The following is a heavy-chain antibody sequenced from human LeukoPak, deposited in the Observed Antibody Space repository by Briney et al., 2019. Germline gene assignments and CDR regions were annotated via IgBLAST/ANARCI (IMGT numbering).Heavy chain of an antibody. CDR3: ARGRTYYYDTSGYYPSIYYGMDV. Sequence: SETLSLTCAVSGGSFSGYYWYWIRQPPGKGLEWIGEINHGEGTNYNPSLKSRATLSVDTSKNQFSLKLTSVTAADTAVYYCARGRTYYYDTSGYYPSIYYGMDVWGQGTTVIVSS. J-gene: IGHJ6*02. V-gene: IGHV4-34*01. D-gene: IGHD3-22*01. CDR2: INHGEGT. CDR1: GGSFSGYY.